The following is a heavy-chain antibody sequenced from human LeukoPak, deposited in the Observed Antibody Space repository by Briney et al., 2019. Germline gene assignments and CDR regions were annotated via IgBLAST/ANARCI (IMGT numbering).Heavy chain of an antibody. CDR2: ISSSGSYI. CDR3: ARRSVTTFDY. V-gene: IGHV3-21*01. Sequence: AGGSLRLSCAASRFTFSSYSMNWVRQAPGKGLEWVSSISSSGSYIYYADSVKGRFTISRDNAKNSLYLQMNSLRAEDTAVYYCARRSVTTFDYWGQGTLVTVSS. D-gene: IGHD4-17*01. CDR1: RFTFSSYS. J-gene: IGHJ4*02.